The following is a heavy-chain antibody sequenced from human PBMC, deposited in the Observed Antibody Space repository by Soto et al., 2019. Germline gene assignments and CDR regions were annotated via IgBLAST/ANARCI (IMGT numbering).Heavy chain of an antibody. CDR1: GFSLSTTGEG. V-gene: IGHV2-5*01. Sequence: SGPRGEPTQTLTLTCTFSGFSLSTTGEGVGWIRQPPGKALEWLAVIYWNDDKSYSPSLKSRLTISKDTSKKQVVLTMMNMAPVDTGTYYCAQVDDVAALFAYLGQGTLVTVSS. D-gene: IGHD6-6*01. CDR3: AQVDDVAALFAY. CDR2: IYWNDDK. J-gene: IGHJ4*02.